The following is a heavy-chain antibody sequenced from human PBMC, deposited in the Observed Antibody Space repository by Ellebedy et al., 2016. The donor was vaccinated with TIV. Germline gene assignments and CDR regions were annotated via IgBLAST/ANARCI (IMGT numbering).Heavy chain of an antibody. J-gene: IGHJ4*02. CDR2: IYYSGST. CDR1: GGSISSYY. Sequence: SETLSLXXTVSGGSISSYYWSWIRQPPGKGLEWIGYIYYSGSTNYNPSLKSRVTISVDTSKNQFSLKLSSVTAADTAVYYCARGISGFWQQLVPFDYWGQGTLVTVSS. V-gene: IGHV4-59*12. D-gene: IGHD6-13*01. CDR3: ARGISGFWQQLVPFDY.